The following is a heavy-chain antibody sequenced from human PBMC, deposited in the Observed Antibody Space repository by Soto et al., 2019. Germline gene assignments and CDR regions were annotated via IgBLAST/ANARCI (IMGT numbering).Heavy chain of an antibody. CDR3: ARSFSDSYYDLDF. D-gene: IGHD1-26*01. V-gene: IGHV3-9*01. J-gene: IGHJ4*02. CDR2: ISWNSASM. CDR1: GFTFDDYA. Sequence: GGSLRLSCAASGFTFDDYAMHWVRQAPGKGLEWVSGISWNSASMDYAVSVKDRFSISRGNAENSLYLQMNILKIEDTAFYYCARSFSDSYYDLDFWGQGTLVTVSS.